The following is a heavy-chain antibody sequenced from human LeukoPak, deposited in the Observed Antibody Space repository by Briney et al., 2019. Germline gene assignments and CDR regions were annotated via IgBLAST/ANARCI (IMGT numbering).Heavy chain of an antibody. D-gene: IGHD6-13*01. CDR3: ARGLAAAGTRGPY. V-gene: IGHV3-48*04. Sequence: GGSLRLSCATSGFTFSSYSMNWVRQAPGKGLEWVSYISSTSTIYYADSVKGRFTISRDNAKNSLYLQMNSLRADDTAVYYCARGLAAAGTRGPYWGQGTLVTVSS. CDR1: GFTFSSYS. J-gene: IGHJ4*02. CDR2: ISSTSTI.